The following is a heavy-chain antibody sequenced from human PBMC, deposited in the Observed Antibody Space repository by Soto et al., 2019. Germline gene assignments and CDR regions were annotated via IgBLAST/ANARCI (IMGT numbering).Heavy chain of an antibody. Sequence: PGGSLRLSCATSGLTFSNYAMSWVRQAPGGGLEWVSAMSGSSSATYYADSVRGRFTISRDRSKNTLYLQISSLRAKDTALYYCATNQERELTRVIEFWGQGTMVTVAS. CDR3: ATNQERELTRVIEF. V-gene: IGHV3-23*01. J-gene: IGHJ4*02. CDR1: GLTFSNYA. CDR2: MSGSSSAT. D-gene: IGHD3-16*02.